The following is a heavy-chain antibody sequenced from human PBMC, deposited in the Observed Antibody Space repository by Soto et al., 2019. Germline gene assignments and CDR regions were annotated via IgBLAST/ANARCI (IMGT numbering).Heavy chain of an antibody. V-gene: IGHV3-15*02. CDR3: VTDFPYSSGYAY. D-gene: IGHD3-10*01. J-gene: IGHJ4*02. Sequence: EVQLVESGGALVEPGGSLRLSCAASGFTFSRAWMSWVRQTPGKGLEWVGRIKSETDGGTIEYAAPVKGRFTISRSDSEDTLFLQMIILRPEDTAVDYCVTDFPYSSGYAYWGQGTLVTVSS. CDR2: IKSETDGGTI. CDR1: GFTFSRAW.